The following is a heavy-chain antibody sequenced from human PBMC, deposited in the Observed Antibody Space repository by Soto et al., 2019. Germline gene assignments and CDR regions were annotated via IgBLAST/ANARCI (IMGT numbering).Heavy chain of an antibody. J-gene: IGHJ5*02. V-gene: IGHV4-34*01. Sequence: SETLSLTCVVYGGSFSGYYWSWIRQSPGKGPEWIGGINHRGSTNYNPSLESRVTISVDTSKNQFSLKLPSVTAADTAMYYCARDGFCTSTTCRVGNWFDPWGQGTLVTVSS. D-gene: IGHD2-2*01. CDR2: INHRGST. CDR1: GGSFSGYY. CDR3: ARDGFCTSTTCRVGNWFDP.